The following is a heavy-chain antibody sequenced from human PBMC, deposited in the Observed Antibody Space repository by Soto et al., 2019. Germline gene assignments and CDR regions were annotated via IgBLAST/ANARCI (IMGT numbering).Heavy chain of an antibody. Sequence: GGSLRLSCAASGFTFGNYAMSWVRRAPGKGLQWVSAIGGTGNNIYYADSVKGRFIISRDKSKNTLYLQMNSLRAEDTAVYYCARGGDYDFWSGFYPYYYYYGMDVWGQGTTVTVSS. V-gene: IGHV3-23*01. CDR1: GFTFGNYA. J-gene: IGHJ6*02. CDR2: IGGTGNNI. CDR3: ARGGDYDFWSGFYPYYYYYGMDV. D-gene: IGHD3-3*01.